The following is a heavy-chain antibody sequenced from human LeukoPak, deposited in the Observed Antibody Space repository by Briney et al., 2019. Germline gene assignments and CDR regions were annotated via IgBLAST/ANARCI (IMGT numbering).Heavy chain of an antibody. Sequence: GGSPRLSCATSGFTFSSEPMNWVRQAPGKGLEWVAHIRSGGDNIHYVDSVRGRFTISRDNAKKSLYLQMNSLRAEDTAVYYCVRDVQFAFDIWGQGTMVTVSS. CDR2: IRSGGDNI. D-gene: IGHD5-24*01. V-gene: IGHV3-48*01. J-gene: IGHJ3*02. CDR3: VRDVQFAFDI. CDR1: GFTFSSEP.